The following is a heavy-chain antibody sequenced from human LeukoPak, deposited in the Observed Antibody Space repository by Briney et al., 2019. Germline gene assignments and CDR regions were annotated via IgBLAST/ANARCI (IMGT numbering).Heavy chain of an antibody. CDR1: GFTVSSDY. V-gene: IGHV4-34*01. CDR3: ARGVEMATIWRHTVYYFDY. D-gene: IGHD5-24*01. J-gene: IGHJ4*02. Sequence: LRLSCAASGFTVSSDYMSWIRQPPGKGLEWIGEINHSGSTNYNPSLKSRVTISVDTSKNQFSLKLSSVTAADTAVYYCARGVEMATIWRHTVYYFDYWGQGTLVTVSS. CDR2: INHSGST.